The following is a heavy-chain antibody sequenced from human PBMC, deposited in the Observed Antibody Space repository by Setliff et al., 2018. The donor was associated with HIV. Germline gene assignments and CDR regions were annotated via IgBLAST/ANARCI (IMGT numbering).Heavy chain of an antibody. CDR2: IYTSGST. Sequence: SETLSLTCTVSGDSISTYCWIWIRQPPGKGLEWIGNIYTSGSTNYNPSLKSRVTISVDTSKNQFSLKLSSVTAADTAVYYCARHSDIAPRRTYFDYWGQGTLVTVSS. D-gene: IGHD6-6*01. CDR1: GDSISTYC. V-gene: IGHV4-4*09. CDR3: ARHSDIAPRRTYFDY. J-gene: IGHJ4*02.